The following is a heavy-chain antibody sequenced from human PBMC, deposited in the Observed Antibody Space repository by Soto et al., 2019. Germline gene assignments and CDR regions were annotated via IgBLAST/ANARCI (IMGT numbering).Heavy chain of an antibody. CDR3: AREARQQLVPGYYFDY. V-gene: IGHV1-46*01. J-gene: IGHJ4*02. Sequence: ASVKVSCKASGYTFTSYYMHWVRQAPGQGLEWMGIINPSGGSTSYAQKFQGRVTMTRDTSTSTVYMELSSLRSEDTAVYYCAREARQQLVPGYYFDYWGQGTLVTV. D-gene: IGHD6-13*01. CDR2: INPSGGST. CDR1: GYTFTSYY.